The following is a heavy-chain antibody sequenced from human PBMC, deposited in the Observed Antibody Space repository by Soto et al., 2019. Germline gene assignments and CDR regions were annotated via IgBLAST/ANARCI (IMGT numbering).Heavy chain of an antibody. D-gene: IGHD5-12*01. CDR2: ISAYNGNT. CDR1: GYTFTSYG. CDR3: ARVNRRGYEGHDPPPLYYYGMDI. J-gene: IGHJ6*02. Sequence: ASVKVSCKASGYTFTSYGISWVRQAPGQGLEWMGWISAYNGNTNYAQKLQGRVTMTTDTSTSTAYMELRSLRSEDTALYYCARVNRRGYEGHDPPPLYYYGMDIWGQGTTVTVSS. V-gene: IGHV1-18*01.